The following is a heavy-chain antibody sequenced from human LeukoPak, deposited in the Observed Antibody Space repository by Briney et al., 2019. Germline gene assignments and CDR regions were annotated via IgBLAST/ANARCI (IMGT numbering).Heavy chain of an antibody. CDR2: ISSSSYI. D-gene: IGHD4-17*01. CDR1: GFTFSSYS. Sequence: GGSLRLSCAASGFTFSSYSMNWVRQAPGKGLEWVSSISSSSYIYYADSVKGRFTISRDNAKNSLYLQMSSLRAEDTAMYYCARDPRPYTVSGLLDSWGQGTLVTVSS. CDR3: ARDPRPYTVSGLLDS. V-gene: IGHV3-21*01. J-gene: IGHJ4*02.